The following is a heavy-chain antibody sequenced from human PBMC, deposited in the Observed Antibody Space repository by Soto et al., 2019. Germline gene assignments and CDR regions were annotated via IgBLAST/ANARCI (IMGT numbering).Heavy chain of an antibody. CDR3: ARIARFGEFPFDY. CDR2: IYYSGST. V-gene: IGHV4-59*08. D-gene: IGHD3-10*01. J-gene: IGHJ4*02. Sequence: SETLSLTCTVSGDSMTYSYWSWIRLLPGKGLEWVGYIYYSGSTSYNPPLRRRVIMSVDTSKSQFSLQLKSVTAADTAVYYCARIARFGEFPFDYWGQGTLVTVSS. CDR1: GDSMTYSY.